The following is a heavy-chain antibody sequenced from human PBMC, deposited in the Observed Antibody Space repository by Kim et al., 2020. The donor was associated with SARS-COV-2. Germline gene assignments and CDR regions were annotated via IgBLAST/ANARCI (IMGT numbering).Heavy chain of an antibody. CDR3: AKGLGRHYYDSSGYRPFDP. V-gene: IGHV3-23*01. CDR1: GFTFSSYA. CDR2: ISGSGGST. Sequence: GGSLRLSCAASGFTFSSYAMSWVRQAPGKGLEWVSAISGSGGSTYYADSVKGRFTISRDNSKNTLYLQMNSLRAEDTAVYYCAKGLGRHYYDSSGYRPFDPWGQGTLVTVSS. D-gene: IGHD3-22*01. J-gene: IGHJ5*02.